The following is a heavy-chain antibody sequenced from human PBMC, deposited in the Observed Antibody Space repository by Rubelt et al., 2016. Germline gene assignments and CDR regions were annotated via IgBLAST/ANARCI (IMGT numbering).Heavy chain of an antibody. V-gene: IGHV1-18*01. J-gene: IGHJ4*02. Sequence: QVQLVQSGAEVKKPGASVKVSCKASGYTFTSYGISWVRQAPGQGLEWMGWISAYNGNTNYAQKRQGRVTMTPDTSTSTAYMELRSLRSDDTAVYYCARDPLPVRGVIMTPTHWGQGTLVTVSS. CDR2: ISAYNGNT. CDR1: GYTFTSYG. CDR3: ARDPLPVRGVIMTPTH. D-gene: IGHD3-10*01.